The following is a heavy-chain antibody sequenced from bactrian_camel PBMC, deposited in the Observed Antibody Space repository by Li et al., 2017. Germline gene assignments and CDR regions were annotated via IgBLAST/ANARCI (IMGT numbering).Heavy chain of an antibody. CDR2: INEGGGAT. J-gene: IGHJ6*01. D-gene: IGHD6*01. V-gene: IGHV3S1*01. CDR1: GFTFSTYY. CDR3: ATDPTLILVAGGSVFGH. Sequence: HVQLVESGGGLVQPGGSLRLSCAASGFTFSTYYMIWVRQAPGKGLEWVSTINEGGGATYYADSVKGRFTISRDNAKNMVTLQMNSLKSEDTALYYCATDPTLILVAGGSVFGHWGQGTQVTVS.